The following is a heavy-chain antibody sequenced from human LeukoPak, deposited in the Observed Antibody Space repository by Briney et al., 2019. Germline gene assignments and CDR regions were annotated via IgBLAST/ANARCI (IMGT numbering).Heavy chain of an antibody. V-gene: IGHV4-59*08. J-gene: IGHJ5*02. CDR3: ARHGGSGWYSGWFDP. Sequence: KPSETLSLTCTVSGGSISSYYWSWIRQPPGKGLEWIGYIYYSGSTNYNPSLKSRVTVSVDTSKNQFSLKLSSVTVADTAVYYCARHGGSGWYSGWFDPWGQGTLVTVSS. CDR2: IYYSGST. CDR1: GGSISSYY. D-gene: IGHD6-19*01.